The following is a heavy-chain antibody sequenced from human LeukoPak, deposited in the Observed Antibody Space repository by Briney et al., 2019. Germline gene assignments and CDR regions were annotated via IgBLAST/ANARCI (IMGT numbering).Heavy chain of an antibody. CDR1: GFTFSSYD. J-gene: IGHJ4*02. CDR3: AKDQYDYVRGEFDY. CDR2: ISYDGNDK. V-gene: IGHV3-30*18. Sequence: GSLRLSCAASGFTFSSYDMHWVRQAPGKGLEWVAVISYDGNDKHYADSVKGRFTISRDNSKNTLYLQMNSLRVEDTAVYYCAKDQYDYVRGEFDYWGQGTLVTVSS. D-gene: IGHD3-16*01.